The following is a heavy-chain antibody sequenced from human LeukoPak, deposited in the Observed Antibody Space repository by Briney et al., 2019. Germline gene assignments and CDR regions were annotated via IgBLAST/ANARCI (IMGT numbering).Heavy chain of an antibody. Sequence: GASVKVSCKASGGTFSNYAISWVRQAPGQGLEWMGGIITNFGTTNYAQKYQGRVTITADESTSTVYMKLSSLRSEDTAVYYCATPRTYYDFWRGYPPFDYWGQGTLVTVSS. V-gene: IGHV1-69*13. CDR3: ATPRTYYDFWRGYPPFDY. CDR1: GGTFSNYA. J-gene: IGHJ4*02. D-gene: IGHD3-3*01. CDR2: IITNFGTT.